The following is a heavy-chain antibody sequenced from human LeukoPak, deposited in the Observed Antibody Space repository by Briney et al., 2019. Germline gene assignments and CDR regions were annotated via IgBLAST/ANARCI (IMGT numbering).Heavy chain of an antibody. Sequence: SVKVSCKASGYTFTSYYMHWVRQAPGQGLEWMGGIIPIFGTANYAQKFQGRVTITADKSTSTAYMELSSLKSEDTAGYYCARTLVVVAASEPYKLFDAWGEGTLVTVSS. J-gene: IGHJ5*02. D-gene: IGHD2-15*01. CDR3: ARTLVVVAASEPYKLFDA. CDR1: GYTFTSYY. CDR2: IIPIFGTA. V-gene: IGHV1-69*06.